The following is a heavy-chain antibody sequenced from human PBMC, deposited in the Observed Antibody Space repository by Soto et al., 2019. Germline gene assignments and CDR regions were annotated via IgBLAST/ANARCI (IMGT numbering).Heavy chain of an antibody. CDR2: IHYSGST. Sequence: PSETLSLTCTVSGGSISRSTYYWGWIRQPPGKGLEWIGSIHYSGSTYYRPSLKSRVTISVDTSKNQFSLKLSSVTAADTAVYYCATHRGFTIFGVKGWFDPWGQGTLVTVSS. D-gene: IGHD3-3*01. CDR1: GGSISRSTYY. J-gene: IGHJ5*02. V-gene: IGHV4-39*01. CDR3: ATHRGFTIFGVKGWFDP.